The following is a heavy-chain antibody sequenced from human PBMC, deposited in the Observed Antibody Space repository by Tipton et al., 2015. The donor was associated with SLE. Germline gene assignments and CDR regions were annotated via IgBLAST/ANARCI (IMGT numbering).Heavy chain of an antibody. CDR1: GGSISSSYHY. CDR2: INPSGST. CDR3: AGVRDGYIADAFDI. Sequence: GLVKPSETLSLTCTVSGGSISSSYHYWGWVRQPPGKGLEWIGEINPSGSTNCNPSLKSRVTISVDTSKNQFSLKLSSVTAADTAVYYCAGVRDGYIADAFDIWGQGTMVTVSS. V-gene: IGHV4-39*07. D-gene: IGHD5-24*01. J-gene: IGHJ3*02.